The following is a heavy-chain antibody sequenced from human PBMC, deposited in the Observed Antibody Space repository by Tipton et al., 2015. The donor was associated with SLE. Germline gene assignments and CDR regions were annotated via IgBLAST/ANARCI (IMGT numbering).Heavy chain of an antibody. CDR3: ARGAGVVATLWGMDV. Sequence: TLSLTCTVSGGSISSHYWSWIRQPPGKGLEWIGEINHSGSTNYNPSLKSRVTISVDTSKNQFSLKLSSVTAADTAVYYCARGAGVVATLWGMDVWGQGTTVTVSS. CDR2: INHSGST. J-gene: IGHJ6*02. D-gene: IGHD5-12*01. CDR1: GGSISSHY. V-gene: IGHV4-34*01.